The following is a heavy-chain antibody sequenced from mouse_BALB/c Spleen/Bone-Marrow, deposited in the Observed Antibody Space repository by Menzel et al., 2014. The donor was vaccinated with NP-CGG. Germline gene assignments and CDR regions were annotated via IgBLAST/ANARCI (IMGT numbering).Heavy chain of an antibody. D-gene: IGHD4-1*01. CDR3: ARGVGRAFDY. Sequence: VQLQQSGAELAKPGASVKMSCKASGYTFTSYWMHWVKQRPGQGLEWIGYINPSTGYTEYNQKFKDKATLTADKSSSTAYMQLSSQTSEDSAVYYCARGVGRAFDYWGQGTTLTVSS. CDR1: GYTFTSYW. CDR2: INPSTGYT. V-gene: IGHV1-7*01. J-gene: IGHJ2*01.